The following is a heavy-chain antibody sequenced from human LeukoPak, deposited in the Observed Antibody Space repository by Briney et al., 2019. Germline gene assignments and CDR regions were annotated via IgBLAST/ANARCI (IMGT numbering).Heavy chain of an antibody. D-gene: IGHD2-2*01. J-gene: IGHJ4*02. CDR3: ARDLGYCSSTSCSPFDY. CDR1: GFTFSSYA. V-gene: IGHV3-30*01. CDR2: ISYDGSNK. Sequence: GRSLRLSCAASGFTFSSYAMHWVRQAPGKGLEWVAVISYDGSNKYYADSVKGRFAISRDNSKNTLYLQMNSLRAKDTAVYYCARDLGYCSSTSCSPFDYWGQGTLVTVSS.